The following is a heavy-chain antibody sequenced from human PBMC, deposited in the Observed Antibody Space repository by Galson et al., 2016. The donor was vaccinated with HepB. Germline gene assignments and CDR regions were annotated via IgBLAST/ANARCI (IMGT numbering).Heavy chain of an antibody. V-gene: IGHV3-11*01. CDR1: GFAFSDSY. CDR2: MSPSGTTI. CDR3: AKILKDEGVWNLYQHYGMDV. J-gene: IGHJ6*02. Sequence: SLRLSCAASGFAFSDSYMSWIRQGPGKGLEFVAYMSPSGTTIHYRDSVKGRFTISRDNAKETLLLQMNTLRGEDTAVYYCAKILKDEGVWNLYQHYGMDVWGQGTTVTVSS. D-gene: IGHD1-7*01.